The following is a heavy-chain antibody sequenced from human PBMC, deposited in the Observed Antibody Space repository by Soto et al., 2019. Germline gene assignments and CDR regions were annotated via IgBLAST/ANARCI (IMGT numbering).Heavy chain of an antibody. D-gene: IGHD5-12*01. CDR2: IWYDGSNK. V-gene: IGHV3-33*01. CDR3: ARDPEMATIPWFDP. Sequence: GGSLRLSCAASGFTFSGYGMHWVRQAPGKGLEWVAVIWYDGSNKYYADSVKGRFTISRDNSKNTLYLQMNSLRAEDTAVYYCARDPEMATIPWFDPWGQGTLVTVSS. CDR1: GFTFSGYG. J-gene: IGHJ5*02.